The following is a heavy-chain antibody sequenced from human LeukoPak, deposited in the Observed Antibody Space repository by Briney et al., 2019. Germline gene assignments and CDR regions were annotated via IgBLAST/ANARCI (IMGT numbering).Heavy chain of an antibody. Sequence: PSETLSLTCTVSGGSISSYYWSWIRQPPGKGLEWIGYIYYSGSTNYNPSLKSRVTISVDTSKNQFSLKLSSVTAAGTAVYYCARHGSPADYWGQGTLVTVSS. CDR2: IYYSGST. J-gene: IGHJ4*02. CDR3: ARHGSPADY. V-gene: IGHV4-59*08. CDR1: GGSISSYY. D-gene: IGHD2-2*01.